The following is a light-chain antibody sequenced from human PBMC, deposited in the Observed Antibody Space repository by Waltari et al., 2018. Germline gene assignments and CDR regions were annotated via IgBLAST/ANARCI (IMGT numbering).Light chain of an antibody. V-gene: IGKV1-39*01. CDR3: QQSYSTPIT. J-gene: IGKJ4*01. CDR2: AAS. Sequence: RMTQSPSSLAASVGDRVTIACRASQSISDYLNWYQQKPGKAPKVLIHAASNLESEVPSRFSGSGSETDFTLTISSLQPEDFATYDCQQSYSTPITFGGGTKVEIK. CDR1: QSISDY.